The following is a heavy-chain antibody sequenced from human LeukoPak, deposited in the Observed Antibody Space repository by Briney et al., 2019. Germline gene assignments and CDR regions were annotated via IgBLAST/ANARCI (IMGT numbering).Heavy chain of an antibody. CDR3: AKAHDYYYYYGMDV. Sequence: GGSPRLSCADSGFTFSSSAMAWVRQAPGKGLEWVSAISGSGGSTYYADSVKGRFTISRDNSKNTLYLQMNSLRAEDTAVYYCAKAHDYYYYYGMDVWGQGTTVTVSS. CDR1: GFTFSSSA. CDR2: ISGSGGST. V-gene: IGHV3-23*01. J-gene: IGHJ6*02.